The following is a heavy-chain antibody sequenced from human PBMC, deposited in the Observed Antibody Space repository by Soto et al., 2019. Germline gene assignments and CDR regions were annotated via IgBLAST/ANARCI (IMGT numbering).Heavy chain of an antibody. Sequence: QVQLVQSGAEVKKPGSSVKVSCKASGGTFSSYAISWVRQAPGQGLEWMGGIIHIFGTANYAQKFQGRVTITADESTSTAYMELSSLRAEDTAVYYCARGDHDYGDYHSHSWFDPWGQGTLVTVSS. J-gene: IGHJ5*02. CDR1: GGTFSSYA. CDR2: IIHIFGTA. V-gene: IGHV1-69*01. D-gene: IGHD4-17*01. CDR3: ARGDHDYGDYHSHSWFDP.